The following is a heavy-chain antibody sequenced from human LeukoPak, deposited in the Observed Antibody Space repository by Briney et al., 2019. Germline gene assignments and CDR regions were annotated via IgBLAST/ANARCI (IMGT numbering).Heavy chain of an antibody. CDR2: INPSGGTT. Sequence: ASVKASCKASGYTFTNYYIHWVRQAPGQGLEWMGIINPSGGTTNYAQKFQGRVTMTRDTSTSTVYMELSSLRSEDTAVYYCARVIDYGDYYDAFHFWGQGSMVTVSS. V-gene: IGHV1-46*01. CDR3: ARVIDYGDYYDAFHF. CDR1: GYTFTNYY. J-gene: IGHJ3*01. D-gene: IGHD4-17*01.